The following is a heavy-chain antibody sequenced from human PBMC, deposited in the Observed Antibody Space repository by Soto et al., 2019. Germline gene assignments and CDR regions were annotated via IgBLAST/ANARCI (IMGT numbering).Heavy chain of an antibody. CDR2: ISGSGGST. CDR1: GFTFSSYA. Sequence: PGGSLRLSCAASGFTFSSYAMIWVRQAPGKGLEWVSAISGSGGSTYYADSVKGRFTISRDNSKNTLYLQMNSLRAEDTAVYYCAKDLPRHSSGYYYVPYYYYGMDVWGQGTTVTVSS. D-gene: IGHD3-22*01. V-gene: IGHV3-23*01. J-gene: IGHJ6*02. CDR3: AKDLPRHSSGYYYVPYYYYGMDV.